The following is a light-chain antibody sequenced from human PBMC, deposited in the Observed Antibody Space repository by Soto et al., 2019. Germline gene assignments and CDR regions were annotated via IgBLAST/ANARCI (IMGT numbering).Light chain of an antibody. CDR3: QQYYSTPPWT. CDR1: QSVLYSSNNKNY. V-gene: IGKV4-1*01. CDR2: WAS. J-gene: IGKJ1*01. Sequence: DIVMPQSPDSLAVSLGERATINCKSSQSVLYSSNNKNYLAWYQQKPGQPPKLIIYWASTRESGVPDRFSGSGSGTDFTLTISSLQAEDVAFYYCQQYYSTPPWTFGQGTKVDIK.